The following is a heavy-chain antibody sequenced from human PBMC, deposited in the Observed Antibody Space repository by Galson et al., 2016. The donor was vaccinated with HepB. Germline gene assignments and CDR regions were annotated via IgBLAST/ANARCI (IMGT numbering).Heavy chain of an antibody. J-gene: IGHJ4*02. V-gene: IGHV3-30*04. Sequence: SLRLSCAASGFTFSTANMHWVRQAPGKGLEWVAVMSHDGSYKYYSDSLKGRFSISRDNSKNTLYLQMNSLRAEDTALYFCARDLVVEDWGQGTLVTVSS. CDR3: ARDLVVED. CDR2: MSHDGSYK. D-gene: IGHD1-1*01. CDR1: GFTFSTAN.